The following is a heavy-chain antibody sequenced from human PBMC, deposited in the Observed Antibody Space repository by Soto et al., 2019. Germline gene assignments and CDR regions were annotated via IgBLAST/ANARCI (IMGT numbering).Heavy chain of an antibody. D-gene: IGHD3-22*01. CDR1: GGTFSSYA. V-gene: IGHV1-69*01. CDR2: IIPIFGTA. CDR3: ARDYYDSSGSAWFDP. J-gene: IGHJ5*02. Sequence: QVQLVQSGAEVKKPGSSVKVSCKASGGTFSSYAISWVRQAPGQGLEWMGGIIPIFGTANYAQKFQGRVTITADESTRTAYMELSSLRSEDTAVYYCARDYYDSSGSAWFDPWGQGTLVTVSS.